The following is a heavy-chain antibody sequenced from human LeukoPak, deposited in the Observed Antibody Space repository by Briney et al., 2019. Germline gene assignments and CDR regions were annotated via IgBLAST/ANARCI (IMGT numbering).Heavy chain of an antibody. J-gene: IGHJ4*02. V-gene: IGHV3-7*01. D-gene: IGHD5-18*01. CDR1: GFTFSAYW. CDR2: INEGGNSK. Sequence: GGSLRLSCAASGFTFSAYWMTWVRQAPGKGPEWVANINEGGNSKYYVDSVRGRFTISRDKTKDLLHLQMSSLRAEDTAVYYCARDLSGVTGYTYGRGIDYWGQGTLVTVSS. CDR3: ARDLSGVTGYTYGRGIDY.